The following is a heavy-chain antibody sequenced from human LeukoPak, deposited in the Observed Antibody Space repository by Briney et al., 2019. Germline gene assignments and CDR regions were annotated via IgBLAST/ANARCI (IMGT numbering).Heavy chain of an antibody. CDR1: GGSISSYY. CDR3: ARGVGRGVNFDY. J-gene: IGHJ4*02. V-gene: IGHV4-59*01. CDR2: IYYSGST. Sequence: PSETLSLTCTVSGGSISSYYWSWIRQPPGKGLEWIGYIYYSGSTNYNPSLKSRVTISVDTSKNQFSLKLSSVTAADTAVYYCARGVGRGVNFDYWGQGTLATVSS. D-gene: IGHD1-26*01.